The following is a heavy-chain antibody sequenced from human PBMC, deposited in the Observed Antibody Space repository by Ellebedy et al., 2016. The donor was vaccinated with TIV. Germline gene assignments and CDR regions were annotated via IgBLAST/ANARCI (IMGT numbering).Heavy chain of an antibody. J-gene: IGHJ4*01. Sequence: PSETLSPTCAASGFKFRSYGMHWVRQAPGKGLEWVAFIRYEDSKKDYTDSVKGRFTISRDNSNDILYLQMNDLRSEDTAVYYCLKASSFEYWGQGTLVTVSS. V-gene: IGHV3-30*02. CDR3: LKASSFEY. CDR1: GFKFRSYG. CDR2: IRYEDSKK.